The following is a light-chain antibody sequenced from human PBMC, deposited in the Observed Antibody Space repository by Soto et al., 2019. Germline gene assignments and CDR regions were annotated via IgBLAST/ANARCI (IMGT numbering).Light chain of an antibody. Sequence: ERVMTPSXDNLSVAPVYLYKPSLIDRQSVSSNLAWYQQNPGQAPRLLIHDASHRAAGIPARFSGSGFGTDFTLTISSLEPEDAAVYYCQQRSNWPQITVGHWQRRAIK. CDR3: QQRSNWPQIT. CDR2: DAS. CDR1: QSVSSN. V-gene: IGKV3-11*01. J-gene: IGKJ5*01.